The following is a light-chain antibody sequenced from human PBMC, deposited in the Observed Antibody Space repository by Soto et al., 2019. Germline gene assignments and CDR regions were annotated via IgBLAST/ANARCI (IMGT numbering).Light chain of an antibody. J-gene: IGKJ2*01. CDR2: GAS. Sequence: EIVLTQSPGTLSLSPGERATLSCRASQSVSSSYLAWYQQKPGQAPRLIIYGASSKATGIPDRFSGSGSGNDFTLTISRLEPEDFAVYYCQQYGSSPPSYTFGQGTKLEIK. CDR3: QQYGSSPPSYT. V-gene: IGKV3-20*01. CDR1: QSVSSSY.